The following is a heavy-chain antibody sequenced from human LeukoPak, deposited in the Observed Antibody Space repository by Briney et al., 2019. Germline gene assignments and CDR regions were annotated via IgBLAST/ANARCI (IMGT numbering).Heavy chain of an antibody. Sequence: ASVKVSCKASGYTFTSYDISWVRQAPGQRLEWMGWINAGNGNTKYSQEFQGRVTITRDTSASTAYMELSSLRSEDMAVYYCAREEGYCSSTSCPNWFDPWGQGTLVTVSS. D-gene: IGHD2-2*01. V-gene: IGHV1-3*03. CDR3: AREEGYCSSTSCPNWFDP. CDR1: GYTFTSYD. J-gene: IGHJ5*02. CDR2: INAGNGNT.